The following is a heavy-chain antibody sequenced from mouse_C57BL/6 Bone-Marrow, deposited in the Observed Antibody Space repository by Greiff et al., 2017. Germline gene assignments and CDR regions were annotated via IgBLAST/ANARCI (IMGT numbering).Heavy chain of an antibody. V-gene: IGHV1-75*01. CDR3: AREAYYSNLFDY. D-gene: IGHD2-5*01. Sequence: QVQLQQSGPELVKPGASVKISCKASGYTFTDYYINWVKQRPGQGLEWIGWIFPGSGSTYYNEKFKGKATLTVDKSSSTTYMLLSSLTSEDAAVDVCAREAYYSNLFDYWGQGTTLTVSA. CDR2: IFPGSGST. CDR1: GYTFTDYY. J-gene: IGHJ2*01.